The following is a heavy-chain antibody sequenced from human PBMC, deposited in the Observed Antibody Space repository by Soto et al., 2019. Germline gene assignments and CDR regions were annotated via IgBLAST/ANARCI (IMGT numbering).Heavy chain of an antibody. CDR1: GDSVSSNSAG. Sequence: SQTLSLTCVISGDSVSSNSAGWNWIRQSPSRGLEWLGRAYYKSKWNNDYALSVKSRITINPDTSKNQFSLHLYSVTPEDTAVYYCTGITWFRGMDVWGQGTPVTVSS. CDR2: AYYKSKWNN. J-gene: IGHJ6*02. D-gene: IGHD3-10*01. V-gene: IGHV6-1*01. CDR3: TGITWFRGMDV.